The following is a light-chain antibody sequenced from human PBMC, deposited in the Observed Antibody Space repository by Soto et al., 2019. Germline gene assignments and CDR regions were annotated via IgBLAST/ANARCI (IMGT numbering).Light chain of an antibody. CDR2: GAS. V-gene: IGKV3-15*01. Sequence: EIVMTQSPATLSVSPGESATLSCRASQSVSSNLVWYQHKPGQAPRLLIYGASTRATGISARFSGSGSGTEFTLTISSLQSEDFAVYYCQQYNNWPRTFGQGTKVEIK. J-gene: IGKJ1*01. CDR1: QSVSSN. CDR3: QQYNNWPRT.